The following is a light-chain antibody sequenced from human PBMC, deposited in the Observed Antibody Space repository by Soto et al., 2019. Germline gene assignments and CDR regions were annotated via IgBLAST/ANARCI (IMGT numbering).Light chain of an antibody. CDR1: SSNIGAGYD. CDR2: GNT. J-gene: IGLJ2*01. V-gene: IGLV1-40*01. Sequence: QSVLTQPPSVSGAPGQRVTISCTGSSSNIGAGYDVHWYQHLPGTAPRLLIYGNTNRPSGVPDRFSASKSGTSASLAITGLQAEDEGEYYCQSYDSRLTSPVVFGGGTKLTVL. CDR3: QSYDSRLTSPVV.